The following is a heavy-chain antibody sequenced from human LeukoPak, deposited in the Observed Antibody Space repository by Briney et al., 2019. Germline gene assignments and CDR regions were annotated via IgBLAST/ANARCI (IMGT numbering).Heavy chain of an antibody. J-gene: IGHJ4*02. V-gene: IGHV1-2*02. CDR2: INPNSGGT. D-gene: IGHD2-21*01. CDR3: ARFPGGEAFDY. Sequence: VASVKVSCTGSGYAVTGYYMHWVRLAPGQGLEWEGWINPNSGGTNYAQKFQGRVTMTRDTSTSTAYIELSRLRPDDTAVYYCARFPGGEAFDYGDQGTLVTVSS. CDR1: GYAVTGYY.